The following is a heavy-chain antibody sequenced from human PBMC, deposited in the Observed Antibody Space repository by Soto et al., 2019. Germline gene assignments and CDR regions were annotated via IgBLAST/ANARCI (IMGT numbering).Heavy chain of an antibody. V-gene: IGHV1-18*01. Sequence: ASVKVSCKASGYTFTTYDISWVRQAPGQGLEWMGWISGYNGNTNYAQKVQGRVTMTTDTSTSTAYMELRSLSSDDTAVYYCARREGSSSKGVDHWGQGTLVPVSS. D-gene: IGHD6-6*01. CDR2: ISGYNGNT. J-gene: IGHJ4*02. CDR1: GYTFTTYD. CDR3: ARREGSSSKGVDH.